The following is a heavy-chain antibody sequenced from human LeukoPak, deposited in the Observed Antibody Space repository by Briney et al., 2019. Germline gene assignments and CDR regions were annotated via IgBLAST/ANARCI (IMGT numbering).Heavy chain of an antibody. CDR2: IYYSGST. J-gene: IGHJ4*02. V-gene: IGHV4-59*01. CDR3: ATLGDRYCSSTSCYTGFDY. D-gene: IGHD2-2*02. Sequence: PSETLSLTCTVSGGSISSYYWSWIRQPPGKGLEWIGYIYYSGSTNYNPPLKSRVTISVDTSKNQFSLKLSSVTAADTAVYYCATLGDRYCSSTSCYTGFDYWGQGTLVTVSS. CDR1: GGSISSYY.